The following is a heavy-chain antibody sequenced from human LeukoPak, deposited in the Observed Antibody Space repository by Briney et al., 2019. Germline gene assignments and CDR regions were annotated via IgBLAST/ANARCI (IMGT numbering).Heavy chain of an antibody. CDR1: GFTFSSYG. CDR3: AKDPDYYGSGSYFDY. CDR2: IRYDGSNK. Sequence: PGGSLRLSCAASGFTFSSYGMHWVRQAPGKGLEWVAFIRYDGSNKYYADSVKGRFTISRDNSKNTLYLQMNSLRAEDTAVYYCAKDPDYYGSGSYFDYWGQGTLVTVSS. D-gene: IGHD3-10*01. J-gene: IGHJ4*02. V-gene: IGHV3-30*02.